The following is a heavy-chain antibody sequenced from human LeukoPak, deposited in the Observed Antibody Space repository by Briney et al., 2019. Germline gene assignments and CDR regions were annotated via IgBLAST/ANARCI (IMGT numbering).Heavy chain of an antibody. Sequence: PSETLSLTCSVSGGSISSSTYYWGWIRQPAGKGLEWIGSIYKSGSTYYNPSLKSRVTISVDTSKNQFSLKLSSVTAADTAVYYCGSDTSGYDGGYFDYWGQGTLVTVSS. CDR3: GSDTSGYDGGYFDY. V-gene: IGHV4-39*01. CDR1: GGSISSSTYY. J-gene: IGHJ4*02. CDR2: IYKSGST. D-gene: IGHD5-12*01.